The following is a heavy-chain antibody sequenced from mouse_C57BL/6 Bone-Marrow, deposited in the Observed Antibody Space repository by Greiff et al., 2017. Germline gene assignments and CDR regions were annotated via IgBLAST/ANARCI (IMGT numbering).Heavy chain of an antibody. CDR2: IRNKANHHAT. Sequence: DVMLVESGGGLVQPGGSLTLSCAASGFTFSDAWMDWVRQSPEKGLEWVAEIRNKANHHATYYAESVPGRFTISRDDSKSSVNLQMNSLRAEDTGMYYWTRTDYYAMDYWGQGTSVTVAA. CDR3: TRTDYYAMDY. V-gene: IGHV6-6*01. CDR1: GFTFSDAW. J-gene: IGHJ4*01.